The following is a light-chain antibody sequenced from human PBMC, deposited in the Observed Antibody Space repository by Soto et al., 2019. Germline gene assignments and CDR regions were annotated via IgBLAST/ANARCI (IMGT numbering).Light chain of an antibody. CDR2: DAS. Sequence: DIQMTQSPSTLSSSVGDRFTITFRASQSISSWLAWYQQKPGKTPNLLIYDASNLGSGVPSRFSGSGSGTEFTLTISSLQPDDFATYYCQQYDTYSTFGQGTKVDIK. V-gene: IGKV1-5*01. CDR1: QSISSW. J-gene: IGKJ1*01. CDR3: QQYDTYST.